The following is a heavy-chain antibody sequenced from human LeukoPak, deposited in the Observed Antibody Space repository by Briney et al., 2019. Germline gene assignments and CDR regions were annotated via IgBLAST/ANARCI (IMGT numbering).Heavy chain of an antibody. D-gene: IGHD3-3*01. CDR2: ISYDGSNK. J-gene: IGHJ4*02. Sequence: GGSLRLSCAASGFTFSSYAMHWVRQAPGKGLEWVAVISYDGSNKYYADSVKGRFTISRDNSKNTLYLQMNSLRAEDTAVYYCVTDGTLDGLWYWGQGTLVTVSS. V-gene: IGHV3-30-3*01. CDR3: VTDGTLDGLWY. CDR1: GFTFSSYA.